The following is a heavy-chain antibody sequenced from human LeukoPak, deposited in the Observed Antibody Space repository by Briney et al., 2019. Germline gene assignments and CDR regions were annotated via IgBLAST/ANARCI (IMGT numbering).Heavy chain of an antibody. CDR2: ISSGGSTI. CDR3: VRGDQEASEPALDY. CDR1: GFTFYSYS. V-gene: IGHV3-48*02. D-gene: IGHD1-14*01. Sequence: PGGSLRLSCAASGFTFYSYSMNWVRQAPGKGLEWVSYISSGGSTIYYADSVKGRFTIFRDSAKNSLSLQMNSLRDEDTAIYYCVRGDQEASEPALDYWGQGTLVTVSS. J-gene: IGHJ4*02.